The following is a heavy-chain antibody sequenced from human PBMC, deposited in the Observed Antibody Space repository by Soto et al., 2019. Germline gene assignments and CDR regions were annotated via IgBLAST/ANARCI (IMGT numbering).Heavy chain of an antibody. CDR2: IWWDDDK. Sequence: QITLKESGPTLVKPTQTLTLTCTFAGFSLSTSGVGVGWIRQPPGKALEWLALIWWDDDKRDSPSLRSRLTITKDTSKNLVVLTMANLDPVDTATYYCVRPDSPGGQDYYLEVWGKGTTVTVSS. CDR3: VRPDSPGGQDYYLEV. V-gene: IGHV2-5*02. CDR1: GFSLSTSGVG. D-gene: IGHD2-21*01. J-gene: IGHJ6*03.